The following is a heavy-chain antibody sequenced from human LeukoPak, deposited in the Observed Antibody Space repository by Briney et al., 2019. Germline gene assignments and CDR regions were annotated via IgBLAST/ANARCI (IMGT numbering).Heavy chain of an antibody. CDR2: IYYSGST. V-gene: IGHV4-59*01. Sequence: SETLSLTCTVSGGSISSYYWSWIRQPPGKGLEWIGYIYYSGSTNYNPSLKSRVTISVDTSKNQFSLKLSSVTAADTAVYYCAGDSGGSGVRLFAFDIGGQGTMATVSS. CDR1: GGSISSYY. J-gene: IGHJ3*02. D-gene: IGHD3-10*01. CDR3: AGDSGGSGVRLFAFDI.